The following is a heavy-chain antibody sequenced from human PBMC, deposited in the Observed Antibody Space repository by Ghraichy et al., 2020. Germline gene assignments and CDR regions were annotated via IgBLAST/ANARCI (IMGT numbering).Heavy chain of an antibody. CDR1: GFTVSSNY. J-gene: IGHJ4*02. V-gene: IGHV3-53*01. CDR3: ARGRSDYQTDYFDY. Sequence: GESLNISCAASGFTVSSNYMNWVRQAPGKGLEWVSVIYNDGSTYYTDSVKGRFTISRDNSKNTLLLQMNSLRAEDTAVYYCARGRSDYQTDYFDYWGQGTLVPVSS. D-gene: IGHD3-22*01. CDR2: IYNDGST.